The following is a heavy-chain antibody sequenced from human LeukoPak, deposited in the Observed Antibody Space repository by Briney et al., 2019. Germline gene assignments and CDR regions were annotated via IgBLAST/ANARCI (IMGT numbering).Heavy chain of an antibody. V-gene: IGHV1-69*05. CDR3: ARRRESSGLIFDY. Sequence: SVKVSCKXSGGTFSSYAISWVRQAPGQGLEWMGRIIPIFGTANYAQKFQGRVTITTDESTSTAYMELSSLRSEDTAVYYCARRRESSGLIFDYWGRGTLVTVSS. J-gene: IGHJ4*02. CDR1: GGTFSSYA. D-gene: IGHD6-19*01. CDR2: IIPIFGTA.